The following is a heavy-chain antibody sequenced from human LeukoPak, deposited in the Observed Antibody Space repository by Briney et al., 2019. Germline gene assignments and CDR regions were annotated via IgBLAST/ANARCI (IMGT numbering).Heavy chain of an antibody. Sequence: SETLSLTCTVSGGSIRGYFWTWIRQPPGKGLEWIGYIYYSGSTNYNPSLKSRVTIAVDTSKKQFSLRLSSVTAADTAVYYCAMAYSSSWYYFDYWGQGTLVTVSS. CDR2: IYYSGST. D-gene: IGHD6-13*01. CDR1: GGSIRGYF. V-gene: IGHV4-59*01. CDR3: AMAYSSSWYYFDY. J-gene: IGHJ4*02.